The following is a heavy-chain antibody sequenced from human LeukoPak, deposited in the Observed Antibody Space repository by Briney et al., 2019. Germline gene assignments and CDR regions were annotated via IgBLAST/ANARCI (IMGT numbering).Heavy chain of an antibody. CDR1: GFTFSSYW. CDR2: INSDGSST. D-gene: IGHD6-25*01. V-gene: IGHV3-74*01. Sequence: GGSLRLSCAASGFTFSSYWMHWVRQAPGKGLVWVSRINSDGSSTSYADSVKGRFTISRDNAKNTLYLQMSSLRAEDTAVYYCARDQPLRLRQLYYYYMDVWGKGTTVTVFS. CDR3: ARDQPLRLRQLYYYYMDV. J-gene: IGHJ6*03.